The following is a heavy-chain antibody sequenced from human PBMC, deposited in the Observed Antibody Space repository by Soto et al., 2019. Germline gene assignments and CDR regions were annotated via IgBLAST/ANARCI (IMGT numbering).Heavy chain of an antibody. CDR1: GFNFAAYT. V-gene: IGHV3-49*04. CDR2: IRRIAYGGTT. CDR3: SRSLAIDFDS. Sequence: GGSLRLSCSASGFNFAAYTMSWVRLTPGKGLEWVGFIRRIAYGGTTDYAASVKGRFTISRDDSRKIVYLQMSRLKIDDTAVYYCSRSLAIDFDSWGQGTLVTVSS. J-gene: IGHJ4*02.